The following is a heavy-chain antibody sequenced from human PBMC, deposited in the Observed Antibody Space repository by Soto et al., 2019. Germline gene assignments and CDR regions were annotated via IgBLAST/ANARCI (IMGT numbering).Heavy chain of an antibody. V-gene: IGHV3-30-3*01. CDR1: GFTFSTYA. CDR3: EKDGGGYNYGYVMLDKYYYGMAV. CDR2: ISYDGTNK. D-gene: IGHD5-18*01. J-gene: IGHJ6*02. Sequence: QVQLVESGGGVVQPGRSLRLSCAASGFTFSTYAMHWVRQAPVKGLEWVAVISYDGTNKYYADSVRGRFTISRDNSKNKLFLQMNSLRAEDTAVYYCEKDGGGYNYGYVMLDKYYYGMAVWGQGTTVTVSS.